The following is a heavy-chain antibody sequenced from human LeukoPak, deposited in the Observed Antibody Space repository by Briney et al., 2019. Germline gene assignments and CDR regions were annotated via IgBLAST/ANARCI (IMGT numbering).Heavy chain of an antibody. J-gene: IGHJ4*02. Sequence: PGGSLRLSCAASEFTFSTFRMSWVRQAPGKGLEWVANIKQDGSEKYYLDSVKGRFTISRDNAKNSLFLQMNSLRAEDTAVYYCAKSDYFDSWGQGTLVTVSS. CDR2: IKQDGSEK. CDR3: AKSDYFDS. CDR1: EFTFSTFR. V-gene: IGHV3-7*01.